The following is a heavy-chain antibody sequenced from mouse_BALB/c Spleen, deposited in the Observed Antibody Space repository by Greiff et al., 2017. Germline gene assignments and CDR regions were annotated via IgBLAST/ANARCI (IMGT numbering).Heavy chain of an antibody. CDR2: INSNGGST. CDR1: GFTFSSYG. D-gene: IGHD2-1*01. CDR3: ARVYPGDFDY. J-gene: IGHJ2*01. Sequence: EVKLVESGGGLVQPGGSLKLSCAASGFTFSSYGMSWVRQTPDKRLELVATINSNGGSTYYPDSVKGRFTISRDNAKNTLYLQMSSLKSEDTAMYYCARVYPGDFDYWGQGTTLTVSS. V-gene: IGHV5-6-3*01.